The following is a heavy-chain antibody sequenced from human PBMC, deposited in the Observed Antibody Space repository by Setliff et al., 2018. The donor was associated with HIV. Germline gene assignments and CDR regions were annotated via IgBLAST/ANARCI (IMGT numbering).Heavy chain of an antibody. CDR1: GGSISSGTYY. J-gene: IGHJ2*01. Sequence: SETLSLTCTVSGGSISSGTYYWSWIRQHPGKGLEWIGYIYYSGSTYYNPSLKSRVTISVDTSKNQFSLKLSSVTAADTAVYYCARAGGGGRWLHLSYWYFDLWGRGTLVTVSS. CDR3: ARAGGGGRWLHLSYWYFDL. V-gene: IGHV4-31*03. CDR2: IYYSGST. D-gene: IGHD3-16*01.